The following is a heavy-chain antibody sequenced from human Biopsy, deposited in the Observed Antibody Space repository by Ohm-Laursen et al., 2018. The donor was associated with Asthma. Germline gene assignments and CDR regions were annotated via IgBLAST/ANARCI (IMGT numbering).Heavy chain of an antibody. Sequence: SLRLSCAASGFTFSSYSMNWVRQAPGKGPEWVSYISSSSSTIYYADSVKGRFTISRDNAKNSLYLQMNSLRDEDTAVYYCTRREYSDSRISPLDLWGHGTMVTVSS. CDR3: TRREYSDSRISPLDL. D-gene: IGHD3-22*01. CDR1: GFTFSSYS. CDR2: ISSSSSTI. J-gene: IGHJ3*01. V-gene: IGHV3-48*02.